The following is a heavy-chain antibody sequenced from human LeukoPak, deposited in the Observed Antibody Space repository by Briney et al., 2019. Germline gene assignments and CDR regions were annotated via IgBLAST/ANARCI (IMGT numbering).Heavy chain of an antibody. Sequence: GASVTVSCTTSGYTFTNYGMHWVRQAPRQSPEWMGWINTGNGNTKSSQKFQDRVTLTRDTSASTAYMELNSLSSEDTAVYYCARVPLSDPSGHYYPHWGQGTLVTVSS. CDR3: ARVPLSDPSGHYYPH. CDR2: INTGNGNT. V-gene: IGHV1-3*04. CDR1: GYTFTNYG. J-gene: IGHJ1*01. D-gene: IGHD3-22*01.